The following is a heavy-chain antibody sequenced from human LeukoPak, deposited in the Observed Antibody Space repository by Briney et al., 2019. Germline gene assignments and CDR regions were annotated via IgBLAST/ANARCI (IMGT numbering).Heavy chain of an antibody. V-gene: IGHV1-46*01. J-gene: IGHJ4*02. D-gene: IGHD2-2*01. CDR3: ARDGSPDVVPAATTFDY. CDR2: INPSGGST. CDR1: GYTFTSYY. Sequence: ASVKVSCKASGYTFTSYYMHWVRQAPGQGLEWMGIINPSGGSTSYAQKFQGRVTMTRDTSTSTVYMELSSLRSEDTAVYYCARDGSPDVVPAATTFDYWGQGTLVTVSS.